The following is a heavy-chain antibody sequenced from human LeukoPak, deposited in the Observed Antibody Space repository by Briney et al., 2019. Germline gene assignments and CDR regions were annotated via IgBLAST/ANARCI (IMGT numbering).Heavy chain of an antibody. CDR3: ARDGIAVARPLDY. J-gene: IGHJ4*02. CDR1: GFTFSSYA. CDR2: ISGSGGST. V-gene: IGHV3-23*01. Sequence: PGGSLRLSCAASGFTFSSYAMSWVRQAPGKGLEWVSAISGSGGSTYYADSVKGRFTISRDNAKNSLYLQMNSLRAEDTAVYYCARDGIAVARPLDYWGQGTLVTVSS. D-gene: IGHD6-19*01.